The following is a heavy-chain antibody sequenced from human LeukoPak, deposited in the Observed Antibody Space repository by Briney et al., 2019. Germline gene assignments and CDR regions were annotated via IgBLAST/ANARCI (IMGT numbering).Heavy chain of an antibody. CDR1: GFTFSSYA. CDR3: ARDSSPWYYYDRSGSNGFDP. D-gene: IGHD3-22*01. J-gene: IGHJ5*02. CDR2: IAYDGGNK. V-gene: IGHV3-30*04. Sequence: GGSLRLSCAASGFTFSSYAIHWVRQAPGKGLEGVAVIAYDGGNKYYADSVKGRFTISRDNSKNTLFLQMNSLRAEDTAVYYCARDSSPWYYYDRSGSNGFDPWGQGTLVTVSS.